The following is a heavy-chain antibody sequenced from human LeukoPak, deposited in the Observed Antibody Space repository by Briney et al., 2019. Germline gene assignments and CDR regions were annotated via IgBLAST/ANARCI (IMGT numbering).Heavy chain of an antibody. D-gene: IGHD3-10*01. V-gene: IGHV4-61*02. Sequence: SQTLSLTCTVSGGSISSGSYYWSWIRQPAGKGLEWIGRIYTSGSTNYNPSLKSRVTISVDTSKNQFSLKLSSVPAADTAVYYCARDHSDGSGTKWGQGTLVTVSS. J-gene: IGHJ4*02. CDR3: ARDHSDGSGTK. CDR2: IYTSGST. CDR1: GGSISSGSYY.